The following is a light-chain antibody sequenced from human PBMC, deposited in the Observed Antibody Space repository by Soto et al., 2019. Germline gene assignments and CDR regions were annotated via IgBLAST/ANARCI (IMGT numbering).Light chain of an antibody. V-gene: IGKV3-20*01. CDR2: GAS. CDR1: QGLSSSS. CDR3: QQYDSSPRT. Sequence: EIVMTQSPATLSVSPGERATLSCRASQGLSSSSLAWYQQKPGQAPRLLISGASSRAADIPDRFSGSGSGTDFTLTINRLEPEDFAVYYCQQYDSSPRTFGQGTKVDIK. J-gene: IGKJ1*01.